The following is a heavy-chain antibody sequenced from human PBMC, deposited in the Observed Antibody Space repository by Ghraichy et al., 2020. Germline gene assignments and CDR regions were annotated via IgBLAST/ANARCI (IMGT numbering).Heavy chain of an antibody. CDR2: IYHSGST. V-gene: IGHV4-38-2*02. J-gene: IGHJ4*02. CDR1: GYSISSGYY. Sequence: SETLSLTCAVSGYSISSGYYWGWIRQPPGKGLEWIGSIYHSGSTYYNPSLKSRVTISVDTSKNQFSLKLSSVTAADTAVYYCARDGLKAAAVPNPFDYWGQGTLVTVSS. CDR3: ARDGLKAAAVPNPFDY. D-gene: IGHD6-13*01.